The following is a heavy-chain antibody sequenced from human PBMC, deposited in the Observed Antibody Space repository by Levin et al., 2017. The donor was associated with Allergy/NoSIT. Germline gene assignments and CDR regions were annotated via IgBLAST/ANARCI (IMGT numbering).Heavy chain of an antibody. CDR3: ARDRVITSGSTYYYYGVDV. D-gene: IGHD2-2*01. Sequence: RSQTLSLTCTVSGGSISSYFWSWLRQPPGKGPEWIGHLSDSGNSNYNPSLRSRVTISVDTSKNQFSLKLTSVTAADTAVYYCARDRVITSGSTYYYYGVDVWGQGTTVTVSS. CDR2: LSDSGNS. J-gene: IGHJ6*02. CDR1: GGSISSYF. V-gene: IGHV4-59*01.